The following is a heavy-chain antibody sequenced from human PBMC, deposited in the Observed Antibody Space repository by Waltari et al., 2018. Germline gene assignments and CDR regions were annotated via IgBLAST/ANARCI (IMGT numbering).Heavy chain of an antibody. J-gene: IGHJ3*02. V-gene: IGHV3-21*01. CDR1: GFTFSSYS. CDR2: ISSSSSYI. D-gene: IGHD4-17*01. Sequence: EVQLVESGGGLVKPGGSLRLSCAASGFTFSSYSMNWVREAPGKGLEWVSSISSSSSYIYYADSVKGRFTISRDNAKKSLYLQMNSLRAEDTAVYYCARDTRRDYGDYGPDAFDIWGQGTMVTVSS. CDR3: ARDTRRDYGDYGPDAFDI.